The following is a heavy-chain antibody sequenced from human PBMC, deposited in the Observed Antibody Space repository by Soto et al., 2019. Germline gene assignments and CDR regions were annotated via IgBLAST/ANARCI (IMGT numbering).Heavy chain of an antibody. CDR1: GGSISSGGYY. CDR2: IYYSGST. Sequence: SETLSLTCTVSGGSISSGGYYWSWIRQHPGKGLEWIGYIYYSGSTYYNPSLKSRVTISVDTSKNQFSLKLSSVTAADTAVYYCARVPTVTYGEDYWGQGTLVTVS. J-gene: IGHJ4*02. CDR3: ARVPTVTYGEDY. D-gene: IGHD4-17*01. V-gene: IGHV4-31*03.